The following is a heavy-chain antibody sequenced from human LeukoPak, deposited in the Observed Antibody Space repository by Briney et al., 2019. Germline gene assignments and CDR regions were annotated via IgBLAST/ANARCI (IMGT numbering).Heavy chain of an antibody. CDR1: GGSFSGYY. CDR2: INHSGST. CDR3: ARRGYYDSSGYVFDY. J-gene: IGHJ4*02. D-gene: IGHD3-22*01. V-gene: IGHV4-34*01. Sequence: SETLSLTCAVYGGSFSGYYWSWIRQPPGKGLEWIGEINHSGSTNYNPSLTSRGTISVAPSKNQFSLKLSSVTAADTAVYYCARRGYYDSSGYVFDYWGQGTLVTVSS.